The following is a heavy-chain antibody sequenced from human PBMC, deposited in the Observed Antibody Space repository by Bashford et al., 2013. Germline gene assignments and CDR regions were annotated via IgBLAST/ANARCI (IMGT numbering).Heavy chain of an antibody. CDR2: ISSSGSTI. CDR3: ARDLSCTNGVCSGTLMDV. Sequence: VRQAPGKGLEWVSYISSSGSTIYYANSVKGRFTISRDNAKNSLYLQMNSLRAEDTAVYYCARDLSCTNGVCSGTLMDVWGKGTTVTVSS. J-gene: IGHJ6*04. V-gene: IGHV3-48*03. D-gene: IGHD2-8*01.